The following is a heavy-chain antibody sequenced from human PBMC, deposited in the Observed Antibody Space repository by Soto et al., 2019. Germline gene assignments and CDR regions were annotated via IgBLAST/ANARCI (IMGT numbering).Heavy chain of an antibody. CDR3: ARQAAHIVVVTAIPGRFDP. V-gene: IGHV4-39*01. Sequence: SETLSLTCTVSGGSITGSSDYWGWIRQPPGKGLEWIGSIYYSGITYYNPSLKSRVTISVDTSKNQFSLKLRSVTATDTAVYYCARQAAHIVVVTAIPGRFDPWGQGTLVTVSS. D-gene: IGHD2-21*02. J-gene: IGHJ5*02. CDR1: GGSITGSSDY. CDR2: IYYSGIT.